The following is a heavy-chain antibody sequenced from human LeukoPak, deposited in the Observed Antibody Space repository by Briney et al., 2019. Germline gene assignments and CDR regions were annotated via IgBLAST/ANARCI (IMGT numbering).Heavy chain of an antibody. CDR1: GFTFSSYW. D-gene: IGHD3-10*01. CDR2: IKQDGSEK. Sequence: GGSLRLSCAASGFTFSSYWMSWVRQAPGKGLEWVANIKQDGSEKYYVDSVKGRFTISRDNAKNSLYLQMNSLRAEDTAVYYCARSRRWGRFVELFETYVDYWGQGTLVTVSS. V-gene: IGHV3-7*01. J-gene: IGHJ4*02. CDR3: ARSRRWGRFVELFETYVDY.